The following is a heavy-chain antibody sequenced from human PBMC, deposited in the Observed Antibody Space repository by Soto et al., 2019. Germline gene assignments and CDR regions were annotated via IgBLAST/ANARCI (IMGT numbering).Heavy chain of an antibody. CDR1: GGSISSSSYY. D-gene: IGHD3-10*01. CDR3: ARRLITMVRGVTDYFDY. CDR2: IYYSGST. J-gene: IGHJ4*02. Sequence: SETLSLTCTVSGGSISSSSYYWGWIRQPPGKGLEWIGSIYYSGSTYYNPSLKSRVTISVDTSKNQFSLKLSSVTAADTAVYYCARRLITMVRGVTDYFDYWGQGTLVTVSS. V-gene: IGHV4-39*01.